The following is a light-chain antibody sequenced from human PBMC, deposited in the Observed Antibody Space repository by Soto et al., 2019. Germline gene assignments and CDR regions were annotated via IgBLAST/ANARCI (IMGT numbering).Light chain of an antibody. CDR1: QSVSSSY. V-gene: IGKV3-15*01. CDR2: RAS. Sequence: EIVLTQSPGTLSLSPGDRATLSCRASQSVSSSYLAWYQQKLGQAPRVFIYRASTRATGIRARFSGSGFGTEFTLTFSSLQSEDFAVYYCQQYEKWPWTFGQGTKVDI. CDR3: QQYEKWPWT. J-gene: IGKJ1*01.